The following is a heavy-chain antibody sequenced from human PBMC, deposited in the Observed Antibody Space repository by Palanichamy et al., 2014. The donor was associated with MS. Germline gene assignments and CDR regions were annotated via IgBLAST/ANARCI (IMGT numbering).Heavy chain of an antibody. J-gene: IGHJ3*02. CDR1: RGSISSYY. Sequence: QLQESGPGLVKPSETLSLTCTVSRGSISSYYWSWIRQPQGRDWSGLGTSLTWEHQLQPSLKSRVTISVDTSKNQFSLKLNSVTAADTAVYYCARHIFRGECSSTSPSWDPDRRTCSDGFDIWGQGTTVTVSS. D-gene: IGHD2-2*03. CDR3: ARHIFRGECSSTSPSWDPDRRTCSDGFDI. CDR2: SLTWEH. V-gene: IGHV4-59*08.